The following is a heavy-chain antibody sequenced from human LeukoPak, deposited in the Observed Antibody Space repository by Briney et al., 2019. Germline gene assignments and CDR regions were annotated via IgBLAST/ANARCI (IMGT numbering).Heavy chain of an antibody. CDR3: AKDFDYYDSSGYYNNY. D-gene: IGHD3-22*01. CDR2: IRYDGSNK. Sequence: PGGSLRLSCAASGFTFSSYGMHWVRQAPGKGLEWVAFIRYDGSNKYYADSVKGRFTISRDNSKNTLYLQMSSLRAEDTALYYCAKDFDYYDSSGYYNNYWGQGTLVTVSS. CDR1: GFTFSSYG. J-gene: IGHJ4*02. V-gene: IGHV3-30*02.